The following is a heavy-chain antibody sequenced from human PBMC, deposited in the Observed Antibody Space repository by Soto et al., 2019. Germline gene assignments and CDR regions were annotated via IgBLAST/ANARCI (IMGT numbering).Heavy chain of an antibody. J-gene: IGHJ3*02. D-gene: IGHD5-12*01. CDR3: ARDRRDGYLQRAFDI. CDR2: IIPIFGTA. Sequence: SVKVSCKASGGTFSSYAISWVRQAPGQGLEWMGGIIPIFGTANYAQKFQGRVTITADESTSTAYMELSSLRSEDTAVYYCARDRRDGYLQRAFDIWGQGTMVTVSS. CDR1: GGTFSSYA. V-gene: IGHV1-69*13.